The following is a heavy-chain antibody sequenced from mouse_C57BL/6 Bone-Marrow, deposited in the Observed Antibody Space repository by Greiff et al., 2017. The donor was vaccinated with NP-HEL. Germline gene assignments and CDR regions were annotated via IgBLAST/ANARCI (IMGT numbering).Heavy chain of an antibody. CDR3: ARDRSKGYFDV. CDR2: ISDGGSYT. Sequence: DVKLQESGGGLVKPGGSLKLSCAASGFTFSSYAMSWVRQTPEKRLEWVATISDGGSYTYYPDNVKGRFTISRDNAKNNLYLQMSHLKSEDTAMYYCARDRSKGYFDVWGTGTTVTVSS. V-gene: IGHV5-4*01. J-gene: IGHJ1*03. CDR1: GFTFSSYA. D-gene: IGHD1-3*01.